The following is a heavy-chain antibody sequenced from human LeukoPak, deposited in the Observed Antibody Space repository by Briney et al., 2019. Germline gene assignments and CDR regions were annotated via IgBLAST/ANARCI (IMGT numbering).Heavy chain of an antibody. CDR2: IYTSGST. V-gene: IGHV4-4*07. Sequence: PSETLSLTCTVSGGSISTYYWNWIRQPAGKGLEWIGRIYTSGSTNYNPSLKSRVTISVDTSKDQFSLKLSSVTAADTAVYYCARAGYNYGLGYWGQGTLVTVSS. D-gene: IGHD5-24*01. CDR3: ARAGYNYGLGY. J-gene: IGHJ4*02. CDR1: GGSISTYY.